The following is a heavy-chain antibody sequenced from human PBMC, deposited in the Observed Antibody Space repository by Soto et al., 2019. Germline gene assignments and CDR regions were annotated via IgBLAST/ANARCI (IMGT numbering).Heavy chain of an antibody. V-gene: IGHV5-51*01. CDR1: GYIFTGHC. D-gene: IGHD3-3*02. J-gene: IGHJ6*02. CDR3: ARRHYCRGYFTINPDYYYGMDV. CDR2: ICPGYSNI. Sequence: GESLKIYCKGSGYIFTGHCIVWVRQMAGKGLEWVGIICPGYSNIIYSPSVQGQVTISADMSISTAYLQWSSLKASDTAIYYCARRHYCRGYFTINPDYYYGMDVSGQGTTVTVSS.